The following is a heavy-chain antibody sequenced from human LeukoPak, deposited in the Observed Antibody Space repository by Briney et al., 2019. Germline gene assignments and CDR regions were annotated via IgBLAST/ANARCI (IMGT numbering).Heavy chain of an antibody. D-gene: IGHD3-3*01. V-gene: IGHV3-66*01. CDR1: GLTASSTY. J-gene: IGHJ4*02. CDR3: ARDLLEWYFDY. CDR2: IYSGGST. Sequence: GRSLRLSCAASGLTASSTYMSWVRQTPGKGLEWVSVIYSGGSTYYADSVKGRFTISRDNSKNTLYLQMNSLRAEDTAVYYCARDLLEWYFDYWGQGTLVTVSS.